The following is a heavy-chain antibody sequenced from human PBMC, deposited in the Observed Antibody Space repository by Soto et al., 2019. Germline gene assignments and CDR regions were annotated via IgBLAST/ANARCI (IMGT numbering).Heavy chain of an antibody. CDR1: GFIFDNAW. CDR3: SVFFWNDFYIKYSYYHMSV. Sequence: EVQLVESGGGLVRPGESLTLSCAASGFIFDNAWMTWVRQAPGKGPEWVGRIKSKIDDETVDYGPPVRGRFTISRDDSKNTLLLQMNSLSTEDTAVYYCSVFFWNDFYIKYSYYHMSVWGQGTTVTVSS. V-gene: IGHV3-15*01. J-gene: IGHJ6*02. D-gene: IGHD3-3*01. CDR2: IKSKIDDETV.